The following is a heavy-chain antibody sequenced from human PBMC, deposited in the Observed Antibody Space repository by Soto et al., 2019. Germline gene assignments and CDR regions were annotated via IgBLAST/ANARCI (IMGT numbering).Heavy chain of an antibody. J-gene: IGHJ6*03. CDR2: VGTAGDT. V-gene: IGHV3-13*01. CDR1: GFTFSTYD. Sequence: EVQLVESGGGLAQPGGSLRLSCAASGFTFSTYDMHWVRQTPGKGPEWIAAVGTAGDTYYSGSVKGQFTISRDNAENSSYLQINSLRAGDTAVYYCARGRYYYYMDVWGKGTTVTVSS. CDR3: ARGRYYYYMDV.